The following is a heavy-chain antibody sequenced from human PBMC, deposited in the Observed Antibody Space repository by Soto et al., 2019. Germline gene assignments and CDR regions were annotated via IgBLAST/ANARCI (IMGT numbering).Heavy chain of an antibody. CDR1: GGSISSYY. J-gene: IGHJ4*02. CDR2: IYYSGST. V-gene: IGHV4-59*08. Sequence: SETLSLTCTVSGGSISSYYWSWIRQPPGKGLEWIGYIYYSGSTNYNPSLKSRVTISVDTSKNQFSLKLSSVTAADTAVYYCARLCHDYGFLDYWGQGTLVTVSS. CDR3: ARLCHDYGFLDY. D-gene: IGHD4-17*01.